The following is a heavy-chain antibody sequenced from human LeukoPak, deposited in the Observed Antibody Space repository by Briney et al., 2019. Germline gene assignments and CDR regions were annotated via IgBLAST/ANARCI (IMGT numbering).Heavy chain of an antibody. CDR2: ISSSSSYI. CDR1: GFTFSSYS. CDR3: ARGVGITGPYFDY. D-gene: IGHD1-20*01. J-gene: IGHJ4*02. V-gene: IGHV3-21*01. Sequence: PGGSLRLSCAASGFTFSSYSMNWVRQAPGKGLEWVSSISSSSSYIYYADSVKGRFTISRDNAKNSLYLQMNSLRAEDTAVYYCARGVGITGPYFDYWGQGTLVTVSS.